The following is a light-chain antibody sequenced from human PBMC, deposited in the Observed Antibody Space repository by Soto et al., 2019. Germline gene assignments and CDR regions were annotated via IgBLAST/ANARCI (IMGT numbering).Light chain of an antibody. J-gene: IGKJ2*01. V-gene: IGKV4-1*01. CDR2: WAS. CDR3: QQYYSTPDT. Sequence: DIVMTQSPDSLAVSLGERDTINCKSSQSVLYSSNNKNYLAWYQQKPGQPPKLLIYWASTRDSGVPDRFSGSGSGTEFTITISGLQAEDVAVYYCQQYYSTPDTCGQGTKLEFK. CDR1: QSVLYSSNNKNY.